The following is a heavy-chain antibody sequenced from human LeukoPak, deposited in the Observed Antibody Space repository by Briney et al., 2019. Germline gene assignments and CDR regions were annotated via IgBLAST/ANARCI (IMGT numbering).Heavy chain of an antibody. CDR1: GFTFDDYG. V-gene: IGHV3-20*04. D-gene: IGHD3-22*01. CDR3: AKTYYYDSSGYWFDY. J-gene: IGHJ4*02. Sequence: GGSLRLSCAASGFTFDDYGMNWVRQAPGKGLEWVSGINWNGGGTGYADSVKGRFTISRDNAKNSLYLQMNSLRAEDTALYYCAKTYYYDSSGYWFDYWGQGTLVTVSS. CDR2: INWNGGGT.